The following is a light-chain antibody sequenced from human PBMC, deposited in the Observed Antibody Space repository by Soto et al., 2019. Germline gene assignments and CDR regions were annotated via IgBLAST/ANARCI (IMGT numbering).Light chain of an antibody. Sequence: QSALTQPPSASGSPGQSVTISCTGTSSDVGGYNYVSWYQQYPGKAPKLMIYEVSKGPSGVPDRFSGSKSGNTASLTVSGLQAEDEADYYCSSYAGSNTFIFGGGTQLTVL. CDR1: SSDVGGYNY. J-gene: IGLJ2*01. V-gene: IGLV2-8*01. CDR3: SSYAGSNTFI. CDR2: EVS.